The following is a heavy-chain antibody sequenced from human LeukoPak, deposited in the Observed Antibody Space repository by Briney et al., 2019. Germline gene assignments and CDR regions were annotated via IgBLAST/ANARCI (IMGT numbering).Heavy chain of an antibody. CDR3: ARWFTITSGDYDILTSSYHRGMDV. CDR1: GYAFTGYN. V-gene: IGHV1-2*02. J-gene: IGHJ6*02. Sequence: GASVKVSCKASGYAFTGYNMHWVRQAPGQGLEWMGWINPNSGGTNYAQKFQGRVTITRDMSISTAYMELSRLTSDDTAVYYCARWFTITSGDYDILTSSYHRGMDVWGQGTTVTVSS. D-gene: IGHD3-9*01. CDR2: INPNSGGT.